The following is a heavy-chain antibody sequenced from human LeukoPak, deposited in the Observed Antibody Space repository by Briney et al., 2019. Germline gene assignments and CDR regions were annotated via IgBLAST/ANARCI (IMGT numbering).Heavy chain of an antibody. CDR2: IRGCDGST. D-gene: IGHD6-19*01. Sequence: GGSVRLSCAASGFTFSSYAMSWVRQAPGKGLEGVSVIRGCDGSTYYADSVKGRFTISRDNSKNTLYLQMNSLRAEDTAVFYCAKPRGEEWLVGLYDAFDIWGQGTMVTVSS. V-gene: IGHV3-23*01. J-gene: IGHJ3*02. CDR1: GFTFSSYA. CDR3: AKPRGEEWLVGLYDAFDI.